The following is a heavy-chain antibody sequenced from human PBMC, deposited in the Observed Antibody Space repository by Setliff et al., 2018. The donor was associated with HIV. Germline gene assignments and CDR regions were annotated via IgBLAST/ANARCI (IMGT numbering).Heavy chain of an antibody. V-gene: IGHV1-69*06. Sequence: SVKVSCKASGGSFRNYAINWVRQAPGQGLEWMGGIIPLLGTPNYAHKFQGRVTITADKYNSTVYMELSSLRSEDSAVFYWARDRSGIAVAAPDAFDVWGQGTMVTVSS. D-gene: IGHD6-19*01. J-gene: IGHJ3*01. CDR3: ARDRSGIAVAAPDAFDV. CDR2: IIPLLGTP. CDR1: GGSFRNYA.